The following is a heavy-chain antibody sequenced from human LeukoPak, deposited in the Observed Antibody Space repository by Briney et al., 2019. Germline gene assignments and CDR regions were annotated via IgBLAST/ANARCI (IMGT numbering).Heavy chain of an antibody. Sequence: ASVKVSCKASGYTFTSYGISWVRQAPGQGLEWMGWISAYNGNTNYAQKLQGRVTMTTDTSTSTAYMELRSLRSDDTAVYYCARVQYSSSLEYYLDYWGQGTLVTVSS. V-gene: IGHV1-18*01. CDR2: ISAYNGNT. CDR3: ARVQYSSSLEYYLDY. J-gene: IGHJ4*02. D-gene: IGHD6-13*01. CDR1: GYTFTSYG.